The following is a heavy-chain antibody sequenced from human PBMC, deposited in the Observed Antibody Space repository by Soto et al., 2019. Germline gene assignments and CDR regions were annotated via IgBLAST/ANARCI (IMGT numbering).Heavy chain of an antibody. J-gene: IGHJ5*02. CDR3: ARAVTMVRGVISWFDP. V-gene: IGHV4-34*01. D-gene: IGHD3-10*01. Sequence: KTSETLSLTCAVYGGSFSGYYWSWIRQPPGKGLEWIGEINHSGSTNYNPSLKSRVTISVDTSKNQFSLKLSSVTAADTAVYYCARAVTMVRGVISWFDPWGQGTLVTVSS. CDR1: GGSFSGYY. CDR2: INHSGST.